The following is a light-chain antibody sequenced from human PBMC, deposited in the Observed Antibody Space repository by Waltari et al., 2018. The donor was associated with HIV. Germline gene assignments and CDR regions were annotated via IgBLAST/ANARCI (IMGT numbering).Light chain of an antibody. V-gene: IGKV3-15*01. Sequence: EIVLTPSPATLSVSPGDRATLSCRASQSVSSNLAWYQQQPGQAPRLLIYGASTRATGIPARFSGSGSGTEVTLTISSLQSEDFAVYYCQQYNNWPRTFGQGTKVEIK. CDR2: GAS. CDR3: QQYNNWPRT. J-gene: IGKJ1*01. CDR1: QSVSSN.